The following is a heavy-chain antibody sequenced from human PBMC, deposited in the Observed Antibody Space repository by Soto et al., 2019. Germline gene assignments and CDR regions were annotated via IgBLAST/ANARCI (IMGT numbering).Heavy chain of an antibody. D-gene: IGHD3-16*02. J-gene: IGHJ6*03. V-gene: IGHV6-1*01. CDR3: ARTYDYIWGSYRSSYYYYIDV. CDR1: GDSVSSNSAA. Sequence: SQTLSLTCAISGDSVSSNSAAWNWIRQSPSRGLEWLGRTYYRSKWYNDYAVSVKSRITINPDTSKNQFSLQLNSVTPEDTAVYYCARTYDYIWGSYRSSYYYYIDVWGKGTTVTVSS. CDR2: TYYRSKWYN.